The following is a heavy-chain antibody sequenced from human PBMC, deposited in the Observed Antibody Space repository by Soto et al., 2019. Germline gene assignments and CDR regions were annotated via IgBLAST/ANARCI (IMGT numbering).Heavy chain of an antibody. CDR1: GGSISSGDYY. V-gene: IGHV4-30-4*01. D-gene: IGHD3-10*01. CDR2: IYYSGST. Sequence: QVQLQESGPGLVKPSQTLSLTCTVSGGSISSGDYYWSWIRQPPGKGLEWIGYIYYSGSTYYNPSLKSRVTISVDTSKNQFSLKLSSVTAADTAVYYCARDQGEGIWFGELNGMDVWGQGTTVTVSS. CDR3: ARDQGEGIWFGELNGMDV. J-gene: IGHJ6*02.